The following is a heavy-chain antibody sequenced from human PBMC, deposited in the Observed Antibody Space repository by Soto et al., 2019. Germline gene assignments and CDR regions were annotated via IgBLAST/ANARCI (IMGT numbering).Heavy chain of an antibody. CDR1: GYTFTGYY. V-gene: IGHV1-2*04. D-gene: IGHD6-6*01. CDR2: INPNSGGT. CDR3: ARGSWQLPESDYYYYYMDV. J-gene: IGHJ6*03. Sequence: GASVKASCKASGYTFTGYYMHWVRQAPGQGLEWMGWINPNSGGTNYAQKFQGWVTMTRDTSISTAYMELSRLRSDDTAVYYCARGSWQLPESDYYYYYMDVWGKGTTVTVSS.